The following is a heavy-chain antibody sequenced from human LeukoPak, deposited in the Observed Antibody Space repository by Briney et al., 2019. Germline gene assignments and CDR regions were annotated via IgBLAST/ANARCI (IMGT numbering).Heavy chain of an antibody. CDR1: GGSISSGGYY. CDR3: ARTPRSAEYFQH. D-gene: IGHD1-26*01. J-gene: IGHJ1*01. CDR2: IYYSGST. Sequence: SETLSLTCTVSGGSISSGGYYWSWIRQHPGKGLEWIGYIYYSGSTYYNPSLKSRVTTSVDTSKNQFSLELSSVTAADTAVYYCARTPRSAEYFQHWGQGTLVTVSS. V-gene: IGHV4-31*03.